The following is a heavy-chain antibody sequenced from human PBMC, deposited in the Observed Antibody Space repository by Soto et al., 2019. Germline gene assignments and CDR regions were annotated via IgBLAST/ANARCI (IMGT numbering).Heavy chain of an antibody. J-gene: IGHJ4*02. CDR3: ARDSGTSAPVDY. V-gene: IGHV3-21*01. CDR2: ISSSSSYI. D-gene: IGHD1-26*01. Sequence: XXSLRLACAASGFTFSSYSMHWVPQAPGKGLEWVSSISSSSSYIYYADSVKGRFTISRDNAKNSLYLQMNRMRAEDTAVYYCARDSGTSAPVDYWGQGTLVTVSS. CDR1: GFTFSSYS.